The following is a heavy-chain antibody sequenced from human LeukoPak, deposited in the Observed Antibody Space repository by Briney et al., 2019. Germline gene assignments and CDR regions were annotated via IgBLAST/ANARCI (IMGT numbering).Heavy chain of an antibody. D-gene: IGHD3-10*01. CDR2: IKQDGSET. V-gene: IGHV3-7*01. CDR1: GFTFSNCW. J-gene: IGHJ5*02. Sequence: PGGSLRLSCTASGFTFSNCWMTWVRQAPGKGLEWVANIKQDGSETYYVDSVRGRFAISRDNAKNSLYLQMNSLRAEDTAVYYCASYAASDTAGSDRWGQGTLVTVSS. CDR3: ASYAASDTAGSDR.